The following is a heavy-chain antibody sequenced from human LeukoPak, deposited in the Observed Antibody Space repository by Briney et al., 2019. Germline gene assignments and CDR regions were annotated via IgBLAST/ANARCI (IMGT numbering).Heavy chain of an antibody. CDR2: INPNSGGT. D-gene: IGHD6-13*01. CDR3: ARDSGYSSSWYEVAY. V-gene: IGHV1-2*04. CDR1: GYTFTGYY. Sequence: GASVKVSCKASGYTFTGYYMHWGRQAPGQGLEWMGWINPNSGGTNYAQKFQGWVTMTRDTPISTAYMELSRLRSDDTAVYYCARDSGYSSSWYEVAYWGQGTLVTVPS. J-gene: IGHJ4*02.